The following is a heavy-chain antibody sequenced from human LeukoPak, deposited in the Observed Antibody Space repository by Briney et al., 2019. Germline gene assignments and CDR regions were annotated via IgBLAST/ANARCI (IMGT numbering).Heavy chain of an antibody. V-gene: IGHV3-30*02. CDR3: AKDPDRFSSSSLYYSDY. Sequence: GGSLRLSCAASGFTFSSYGMHWVRQAPGKGLEWVAFIRYDGSKNFYADSVKGRFTISRDNSKNTLYLQMDSLRGEDTAVYYCAKDPDRFSSSSLYYSDYWGQGTLVTVSS. CDR2: IRYDGSKN. CDR1: GFTFSSYG. J-gene: IGHJ4*02. D-gene: IGHD6-6*01.